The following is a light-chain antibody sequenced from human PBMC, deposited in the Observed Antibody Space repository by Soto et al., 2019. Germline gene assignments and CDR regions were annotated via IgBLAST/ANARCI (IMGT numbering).Light chain of an antibody. J-gene: IGKJ1*01. V-gene: IGKV1-39*01. CDR1: QSISNY. Sequence: DIQMTQSPSSLSASVRDRVTITCRASQSISNYLNWYQQKPGKAPKVLIYAASSLQSGVPSRFSGSGSGTDFTLTASSLQPEDFATYFCQQSYSTPRTFGQGTKVEVK. CDR3: QQSYSTPRT. CDR2: AAS.